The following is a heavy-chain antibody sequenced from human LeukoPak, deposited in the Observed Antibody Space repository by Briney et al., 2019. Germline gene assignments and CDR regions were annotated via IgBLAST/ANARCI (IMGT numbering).Heavy chain of an antibody. CDR3: VRVPPGTTIYAY. Sequence: ASVKVSCKASGYTFTSYHINWVRQATGQGLEWVGWMNPNNSDIGYAQKFQGRVTMTRNTSIGTAYMELCSLRSEDTAIYYCVRVPPGTTIYAYWGQGTLVTVSS. CDR1: GYTFTSYH. D-gene: IGHD1-14*01. J-gene: IGHJ4*02. V-gene: IGHV1-8*01. CDR2: MNPNNSDI.